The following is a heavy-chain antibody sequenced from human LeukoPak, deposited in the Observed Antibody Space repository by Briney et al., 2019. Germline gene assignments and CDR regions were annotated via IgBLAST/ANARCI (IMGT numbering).Heavy chain of an antibody. CDR2: ISGSGGST. Sequence: PGGSLRLSCAASGFTFSNAWMSWVRQAPGKGLEWVSAISGSGGSTYYADSVKGRFTISRDNSKNTLYLQMNSLRAEDTAVYYCAKNTITMVRGTPADYWGQGTLVTVSS. J-gene: IGHJ4*02. CDR3: AKNTITMVRGTPADY. V-gene: IGHV3-23*01. CDR1: GFTFSNAW. D-gene: IGHD3-10*01.